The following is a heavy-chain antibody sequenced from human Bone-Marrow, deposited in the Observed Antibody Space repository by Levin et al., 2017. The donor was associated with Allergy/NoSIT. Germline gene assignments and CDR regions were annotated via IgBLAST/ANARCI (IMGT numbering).Heavy chain of an antibody. D-gene: IGHD3-3*01. J-gene: IGHJ4*02. CDR2: IYWNDDK. CDR1: GFSLSTSGVG. Sequence: SGPTLVKPTQTLTLTCTFSGFSLSTSGVGVGWIRQPPGKALEWLALIYWNDDKRYSPSLKSRLTITKDTSKNQVVLTMTNMDPVDTATYYCAHRHWSGYYNGYWGQGTLVTVSS. V-gene: IGHV2-5*01. CDR3: AHRHWSGYYNGY.